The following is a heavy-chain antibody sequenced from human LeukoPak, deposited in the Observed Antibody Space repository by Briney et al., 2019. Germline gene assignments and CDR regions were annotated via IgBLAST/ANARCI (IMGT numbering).Heavy chain of an antibody. J-gene: IGHJ5*02. D-gene: IGHD6-13*01. CDR3: ASLSIAAAANWFDP. CDR2: INHSGST. Sequence: PSETLSLTCAVYGGTFSGYYWSWIRQPPGKGLEWIGEINHSGSTNYNPSLKSRVTISVDTSKNQLSLKLSSVTAADTAVYYCASLSIAAAANWFDPWGQGTLVTVSS. CDR1: GGTFSGYY. V-gene: IGHV4-34*01.